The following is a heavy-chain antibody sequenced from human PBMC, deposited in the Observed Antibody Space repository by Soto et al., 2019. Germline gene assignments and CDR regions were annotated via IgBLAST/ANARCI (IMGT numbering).Heavy chain of an antibody. J-gene: IGHJ5*02. CDR1: GFTFRSYA. Sequence: QVQLVESGGGVVQPGMSLRLSCAASGFTFRSYAVHWVRQAPGKGLEWVAVISYDGSNKNYADSVKGRFTISRDNSKNTLYLEMNRLRVEDTALYYCARDSDLYSTSSFWFDPWGQGTLVTVSS. D-gene: IGHD6-6*01. CDR3: ARDSDLYSTSSFWFDP. V-gene: IGHV3-30-3*01. CDR2: ISYDGSNK.